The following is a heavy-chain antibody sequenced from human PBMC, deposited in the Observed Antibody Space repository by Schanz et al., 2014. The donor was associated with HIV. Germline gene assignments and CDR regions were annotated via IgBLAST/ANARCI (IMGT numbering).Heavy chain of an antibody. CDR2: IYHSGST. D-gene: IGHD6-19*01. J-gene: IGHJ5*02. CDR3: ARGAVAATGWFDP. CDR1: GGSISSGGYS. Sequence: QLQLQESGSGLVKPSQTLSLTCVVSGGSISSGGYSWSWIRQPPGKGLEWIGYIYHSGSTYYNPSLKSRVTISVDRSGTQFSLKLPSVTAADTAVYYCARGAVAATGWFDPWGQGTLVTVSS. V-gene: IGHV4-30-2*01.